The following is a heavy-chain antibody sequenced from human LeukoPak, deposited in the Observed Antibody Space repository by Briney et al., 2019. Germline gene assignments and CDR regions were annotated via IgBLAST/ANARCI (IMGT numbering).Heavy chain of an antibody. CDR1: GFTFSNAW. CDR3: ASGTSGAFDI. Sequence: PGGSLRLSCATSGFTFSNAWMNWVRQGPGKGLVWVSSINSDGSSVYYADSVKGRFIISRDNVENTLYLQMNSLRAEDTAVYYCASGTSGAFDIWGQGTMVTVSS. CDR2: INSDGSSV. V-gene: IGHV3-74*01. J-gene: IGHJ3*02. D-gene: IGHD1-1*01.